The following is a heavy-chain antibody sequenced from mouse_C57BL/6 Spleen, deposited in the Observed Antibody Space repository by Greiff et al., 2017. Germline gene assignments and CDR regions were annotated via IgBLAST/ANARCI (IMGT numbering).Heavy chain of an antibody. V-gene: IGHV1-53*01. D-gene: IGHD1-1*01. CDR3: ALHYYGSSPFAY. J-gene: IGHJ3*01. CDR2: INPSNGGT. CDR1: GYTFTSYW. Sequence: VKLQQPGTELVKPGASVKLSCKASGYTFTSYWMHWVKQRPGPGLEWIGNINPSNGGTNYNEKFKSKATLTVDKSSSTAYMQLSSLTSEDSAVYYCALHYYGSSPFAYWGQGTLVTVSA.